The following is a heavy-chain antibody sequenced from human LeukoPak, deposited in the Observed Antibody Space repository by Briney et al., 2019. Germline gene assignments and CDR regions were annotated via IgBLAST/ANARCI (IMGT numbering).Heavy chain of an antibody. J-gene: IGHJ4*02. V-gene: IGHV3-30*18. CDR3: AKERCSGSACYIFDS. CDR2: ISYDGSNT. CDR1: GFTFSNFG. Sequence: GGSLRLSCAASGFTFSNFGMHWVRQTPGKGLECVEVISYDGSNTYYADSVKGRFTISRDNSKSTLSLQLSSLGVEDTAVYYCAKERCSGSACYIFDSWGQGTLVIVSA. D-gene: IGHD2-15*01.